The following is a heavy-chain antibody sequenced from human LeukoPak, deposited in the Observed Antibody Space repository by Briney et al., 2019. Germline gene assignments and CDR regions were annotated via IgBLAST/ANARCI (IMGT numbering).Heavy chain of an antibody. D-gene: IGHD6-19*01. V-gene: IGHV1-18*01. CDR1: GYTFTTYG. CDR2: IKTYNGDT. J-gene: IGHJ4*02. Sequence: ASVKVSCRASGYTFTTYGINWVRQAPGQGLEWMGWIKTYNGDTNTAQKFLDRIIMTTDKSTGTAYMELRSLRSDDTAVYYCATVPGEVAVAGDYWGQGTLVTVSS. CDR3: ATVPGEVAVAGDY.